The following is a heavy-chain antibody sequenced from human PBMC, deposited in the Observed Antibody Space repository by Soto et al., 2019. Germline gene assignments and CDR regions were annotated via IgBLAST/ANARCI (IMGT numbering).Heavy chain of an antibody. V-gene: IGHV1-18*01. Sequence: ASVKVACKASGYTFTSYGIIWVRQAPGQGLEWMGWISAYNGNTNYAQKLQGRVTMTTDTSTSTAYMELRSLRSDDTAVYYCARTIFGVVSNWFDPWGQGTLVTVSS. CDR1: GYTFTSYG. D-gene: IGHD3-3*01. CDR3: ARTIFGVVSNWFDP. J-gene: IGHJ5*02. CDR2: ISAYNGNT.